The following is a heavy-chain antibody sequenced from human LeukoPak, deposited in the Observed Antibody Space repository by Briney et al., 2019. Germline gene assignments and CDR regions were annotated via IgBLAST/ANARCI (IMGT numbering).Heavy chain of an antibody. Sequence: ASVKVSCKASGYTFAGYYMHWVRQAPGQGLEWMGWINPNSGGTNYAQKFQGRVTMTRDTSISTAYMELSRLRSDDTAVYYCARVSSGLYYYYYYYMDVWVKRTTVTVSS. CDR2: INPNSGGT. D-gene: IGHD3-22*01. CDR1: GYTFAGYY. CDR3: ARVSSGLYYYYYYYMDV. J-gene: IGHJ6*03. V-gene: IGHV1-2*02.